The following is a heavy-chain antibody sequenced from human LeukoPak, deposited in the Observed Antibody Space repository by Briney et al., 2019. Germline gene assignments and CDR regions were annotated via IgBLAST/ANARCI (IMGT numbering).Heavy chain of an antibody. D-gene: IGHD2-2*01. CDR2: IRYDGSNK. CDR3: AVGVVVPAAQDY. V-gene: IGHV3-30*02. Sequence: PGGSLRLSCAASGFTFSSYGMHWVRQAPGKGLEWVAFIRYDGSNKYYADSVKGRFTISRDNSKNTLYLQMNSLRAADTAVYYCAVGVVVPAAQDYWGQGTLVTVSS. CDR1: GFTFSSYG. J-gene: IGHJ4*02.